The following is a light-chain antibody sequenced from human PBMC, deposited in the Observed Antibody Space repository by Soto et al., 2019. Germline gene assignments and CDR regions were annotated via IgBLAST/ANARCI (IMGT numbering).Light chain of an antibody. J-gene: IGKJ1*01. V-gene: IGKV3-15*01. Sequence: ASLSVSPGGTVTLTCASTSGAVTSDYYPNCFRPKPGQAPRLLIYSASTRATGIPAKFSGSGSGTEFTLTISSLQSEDFAVYYCQQYNKWPQTFGQGTKVDIK. CDR3: QQYNKWPQT. CDR2: SAS. CDR1: GAVTSD.